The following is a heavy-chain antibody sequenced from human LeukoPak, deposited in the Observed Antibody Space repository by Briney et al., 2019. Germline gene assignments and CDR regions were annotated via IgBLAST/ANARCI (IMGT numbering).Heavy chain of an antibody. V-gene: IGHV5-51*01. CDR2: IYPGDSDA. CDR1: GYIFTKYW. J-gene: IGHJ4*02. D-gene: IGHD2-8*01. Sequence: GESLKISCQASGYIFTKYWIAWVRQMPEKGLEWMAIIYPGDSDARYSPSLQGHVTISADKSLSTVYLQWSSLKASDSATYYWARRGGNCTNGVCYDTGGLDAWGQGILVTVSS. CDR3: ARRGGNCTNGVCYDTGGLDA.